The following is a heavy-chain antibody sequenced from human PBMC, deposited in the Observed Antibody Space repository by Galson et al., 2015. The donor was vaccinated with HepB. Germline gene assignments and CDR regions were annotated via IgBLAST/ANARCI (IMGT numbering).Heavy chain of an antibody. Sequence: SLRLSCAASGFTFSSYAMHWVRQAPGKGLEWVAVISYDESNKYYADSVKGRFTISRDNSKNTLYLQMNSLRAEDTAVYYCARAQYSSCWYGAFDSWGQGTMVTVSS. D-gene: IGHD6-19*01. J-gene: IGHJ3*02. V-gene: IGHV3-30-3*01. CDR1: GFTFSSYA. CDR3: ARAQYSSCWYGAFDS. CDR2: ISYDESNK.